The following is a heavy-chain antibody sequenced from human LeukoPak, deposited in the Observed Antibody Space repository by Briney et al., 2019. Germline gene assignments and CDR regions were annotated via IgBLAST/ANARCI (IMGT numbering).Heavy chain of an antibody. CDR3: ARDSVVGDY. Sequence: PSETLSLTCAVYGGSFSGYYWSWIRQAPGKGLEWVSSISSSSSYIYYADSVKGRFTISRDNAKNSLYLQMNSLRAEDTAVYYCARDSVVGDYWGQGTLVTVSS. J-gene: IGHJ4*02. CDR2: ISSSSSYI. V-gene: IGHV3-21*01. D-gene: IGHD2-15*01. CDR1: GGSFSGYY.